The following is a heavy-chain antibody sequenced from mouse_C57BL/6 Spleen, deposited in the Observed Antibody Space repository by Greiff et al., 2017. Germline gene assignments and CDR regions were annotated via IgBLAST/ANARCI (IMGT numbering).Heavy chain of an antibody. J-gene: IGHJ4*01. D-gene: IGHD2-4*01. Sequence: QVQLKESGAELVRPGTSVKVSCKASGYAFTNYLIEWVKQRPGQGLEWIGVINPGSGGTNYNEKFKGKATLTADKSSSTAYMQLSSLTSEDSAVYVCARSGDYDGYAMDYWGQGTSVTVSS. CDR1: GYAFTNYL. CDR2: INPGSGGT. CDR3: ARSGDYDGYAMDY. V-gene: IGHV1-54*01.